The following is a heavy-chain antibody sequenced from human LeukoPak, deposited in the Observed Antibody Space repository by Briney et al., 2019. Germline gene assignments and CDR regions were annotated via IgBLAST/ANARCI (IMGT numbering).Heavy chain of an antibody. J-gene: IGHJ6*03. CDR2: FSSDGNNE. V-gene: IGHV3-30*01. D-gene: IGHD1-26*01. CDR1: GFSFSNNP. Sequence: GGSLRLSCAASGFSFSNNPMHWVRQAPGRGLEWVAVFSSDGNNEYYADSVKGRFTISRDNSKNTLYLQMNSLRPEDTAVYYCARGSATTLYYYYYMDGWGKGTTVTVSS. CDR3: ARGSATTLYYYYYMDG.